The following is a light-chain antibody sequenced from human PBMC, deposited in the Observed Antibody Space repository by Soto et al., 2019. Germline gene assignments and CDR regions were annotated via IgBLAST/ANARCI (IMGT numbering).Light chain of an antibody. CDR2: GVS. J-gene: IGKJ4*01. CDR3: QQYVTSPLT. CDR1: QSVYSSH. Sequence: EIVLTQSPGTLSLSPGERATLSCRASQSVYSSHLAWYRQKPGQAPKLLIYGVSSRATGIPDRFSGSGSGTDFTLTISRLEPEDFAVYYCQQYVTSPLTFGGGTKVDIK. V-gene: IGKV3-20*01.